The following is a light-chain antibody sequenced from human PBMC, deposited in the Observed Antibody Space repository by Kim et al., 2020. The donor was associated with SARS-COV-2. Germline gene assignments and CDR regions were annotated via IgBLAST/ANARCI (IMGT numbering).Light chain of an antibody. Sequence: QSALTQPRSVSGSPGQSVTIPCTGTSSDVGAYNLVSWYQQHPGKAPKVIISDVTKRPSGVPDRFSGSKSGNTASLTISGLQADDEADYYCCSPAETLYWVFGGGTQLTVL. CDR1: SSDVGAYNL. CDR2: DVT. CDR3: CSPAETLYWV. J-gene: IGLJ3*02. V-gene: IGLV2-11*01.